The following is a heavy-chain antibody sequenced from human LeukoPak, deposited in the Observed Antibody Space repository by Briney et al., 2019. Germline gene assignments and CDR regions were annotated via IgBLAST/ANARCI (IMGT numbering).Heavy chain of an antibody. CDR2: ISSSGSTI. V-gene: IGHV3-48*03. D-gene: IGHD6-19*01. CDR3: ARDVGVAVAGGPPYYYYGMDV. CDR1: GFTFSSYE. Sequence: GGSLRLSCAASGFTFSSYEMNWVRQAPGKGLEWVSYISSSGSTIYYADSVKGRFTISRDNAKNSLYLQMNSLRAEDTAVYYCARDVGVAVAGGPPYYYYGMDVWGKGTTVTVSS. J-gene: IGHJ6*04.